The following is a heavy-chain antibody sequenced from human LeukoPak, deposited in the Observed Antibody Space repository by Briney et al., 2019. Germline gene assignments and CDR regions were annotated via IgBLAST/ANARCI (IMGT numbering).Heavy chain of an antibody. CDR2: ISAYNGNT. CDR1: GGTFISYA. CDR3: ARDHLAGYFDY. Sequence: GASVKVSCRASGGTFISYAISWVRQAPGQGLEWMGWISAYNGNTNYAQKLQGRVTMTTDTSTSTAYMELRSLRSDDTAVYYCARDHLAGYFDYWGQGTLVTVSS. J-gene: IGHJ4*02. V-gene: IGHV1-18*01.